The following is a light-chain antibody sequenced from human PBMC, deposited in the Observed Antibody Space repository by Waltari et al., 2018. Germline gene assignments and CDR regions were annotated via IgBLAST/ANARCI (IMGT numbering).Light chain of an antibody. CDR2: RAS. Sequence: DIQMTQSPSTLSASVGDRVTITCRASHSVSDFLAWHQQKPGKAPKVLIYRASNLASGVPSRFSGNGSGTEFTLTISSLQPDDFATYYCHQYDNRWTFGQGTTVEI. CDR3: HQYDNRWT. V-gene: IGKV1-5*03. CDR1: HSVSDF. J-gene: IGKJ1*01.